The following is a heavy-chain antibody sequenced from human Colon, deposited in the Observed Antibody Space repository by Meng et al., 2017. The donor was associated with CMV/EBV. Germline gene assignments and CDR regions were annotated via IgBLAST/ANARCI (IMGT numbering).Heavy chain of an antibody. CDR3: ARGRGYPVVRGAPLRTYSHYYGMDV. D-gene: IGHD3-10*01. CDR2: MNPNSGDT. V-gene: IGHV1-8*01. Sequence: ASVKVSCKASGYVFSAYDIHWVRQATGQGLEWMGWMNPNSGDTGYAQNFLGRVTMTWDTSRGTAYLELGSLRSEDTAIYYCARGRGYPVVRGAPLRTYSHYYGMDVWGQGTTVTVSS. CDR1: GYVFSAYD. J-gene: IGHJ6*02.